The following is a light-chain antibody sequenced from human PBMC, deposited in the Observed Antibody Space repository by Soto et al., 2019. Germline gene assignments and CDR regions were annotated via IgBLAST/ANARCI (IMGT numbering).Light chain of an antibody. CDR3: QRRSNWPPS. J-gene: IGKJ4*01. V-gene: IGKV3-11*01. Sequence: EIVLTQSPATLSLSPWERATLSCRASQSVSSYLAWYQQKPGQAPRLLIYDASNRATGIPARFSGSGSGTDFTLTISSLEPEDFAVYYCQRRSNWPPSFGGGTKVEIK. CDR2: DAS. CDR1: QSVSSY.